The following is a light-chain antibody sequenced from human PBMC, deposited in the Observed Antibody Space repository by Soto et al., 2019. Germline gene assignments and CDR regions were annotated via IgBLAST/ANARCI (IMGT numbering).Light chain of an antibody. CDR3: SSYAGSNIYVV. Sequence: QSALTQPPSASGSPGQSVTISCTGTSSDVGGYNYVSWYQRHPGKAPKLMLYEVSRRPSGVPDRFSGSKSGNTASLTVTGLQSEDEADYYCSSYAGSNIYVVFGGGTKLTVL. J-gene: IGLJ2*01. CDR1: SSDVGGYNY. CDR2: EVS. V-gene: IGLV2-8*01.